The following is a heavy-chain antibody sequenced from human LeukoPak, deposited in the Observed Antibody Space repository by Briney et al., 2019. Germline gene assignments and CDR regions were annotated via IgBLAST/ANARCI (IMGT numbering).Heavy chain of an antibody. J-gene: IGHJ4*02. CDR3: ARHTSREYYFGY. CDR1: GGSISSSSYY. CDR2: IYYSGST. V-gene: IGHV4-39*01. D-gene: IGHD3-10*01. Sequence: SETLSLTCTVSGGSISSSSYYWGWIRQPPGKGLEWIGSIYYSGSTYHNPSLKSRVTISVDTSKNQFSLELGSVTAADTAVYYCARHTSREYYFGYWGQGTLVTVSS.